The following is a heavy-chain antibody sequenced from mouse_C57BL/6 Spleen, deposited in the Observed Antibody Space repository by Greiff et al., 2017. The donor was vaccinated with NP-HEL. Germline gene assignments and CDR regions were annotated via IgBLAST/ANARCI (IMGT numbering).Heavy chain of an antibody. V-gene: IGHV1-81*01. J-gene: IGHJ4*01. CDR3: ARWGTTVVAPMDY. D-gene: IGHD1-1*01. CDR2: IYPRSGNT. CDR1: GYTFTSYG. Sequence: VKLMESGAELARPGASVKLSCKASGYTFTSYGISWVKQRTGQGLEWIGEIYPRSGNTYYNEKFKGKATLTADKSSSTAYMELRSLTSEDSAVYVCARWGTTVVAPMDYWGQGTSVTVSS.